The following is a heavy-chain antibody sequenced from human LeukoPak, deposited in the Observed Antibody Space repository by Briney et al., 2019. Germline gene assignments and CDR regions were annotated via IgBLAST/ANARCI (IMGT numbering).Heavy chain of an antibody. J-gene: IGHJ4*02. CDR2: IYYSGST. V-gene: IGHV4-39*07. CDR1: GGSISSSSYY. CDR3: ARVMAGAPDY. D-gene: IGHD3-10*01. Sequence: PSETLSLTCTVSGGSISSSSYYWGWIRQPPGKGLEWIGSIYYSGSTYYNPSLKSRVTISVDTSKNQFSLKLSSVTAADTAVYYCARVMAGAPDYWGQGTLVTVSS.